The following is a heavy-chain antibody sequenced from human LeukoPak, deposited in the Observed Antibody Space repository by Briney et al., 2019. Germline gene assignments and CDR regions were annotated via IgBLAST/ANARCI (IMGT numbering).Heavy chain of an antibody. CDR1: GGSISSYY. V-gene: IGHV4-59*01. Sequence: SETLSLTCTVSGGSISSYYWSWIRQPPGKGLEWIGYIYYSGSTNYNPSLKSRVTISVDTSKNQFSLKLSSVTAADTAVYYCARNVRLGSGELSFAPFKDWFDPWGQGTLVTVSS. J-gene: IGHJ5*02. D-gene: IGHD3-16*02. CDR3: ARNVRLGSGELSFAPFKDWFDP. CDR2: IYYSGST.